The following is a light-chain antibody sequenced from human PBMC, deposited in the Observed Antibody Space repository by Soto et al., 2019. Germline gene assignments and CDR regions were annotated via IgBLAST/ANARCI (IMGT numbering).Light chain of an antibody. Sequence: DIQMTQSPSSLSASVGDRVTITCQASQDIKNYLNWYQQKSGKAPKLLIYDASDLETGVPSRFSGSGSGTHFTFTISSLQTEDIGTYYCQQHDILPITFGRGTRLEIK. V-gene: IGKV1-33*01. J-gene: IGKJ5*01. CDR3: QQHDILPIT. CDR2: DAS. CDR1: QDIKNY.